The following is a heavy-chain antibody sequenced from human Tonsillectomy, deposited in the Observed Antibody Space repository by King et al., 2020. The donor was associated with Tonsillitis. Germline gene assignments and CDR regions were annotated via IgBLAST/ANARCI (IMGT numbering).Heavy chain of an antibody. CDR1: GFTFSSYS. Sequence: DVQLVESGGGLVQPGGSLRLSCAASGFTFSSYSMNWVRQAPGKGLEWVSYISISSSTIYYADSVKGRFTISRDNAKNSLYLQMNSLRAEDTAVYYCARCIKRFLEWLPRGYFDLWGRGTLVTVSS. J-gene: IGHJ2*01. D-gene: IGHD3-3*01. CDR3: ARCIKRFLEWLPRGYFDL. CDR2: ISISSSTI. V-gene: IGHV3-48*04.